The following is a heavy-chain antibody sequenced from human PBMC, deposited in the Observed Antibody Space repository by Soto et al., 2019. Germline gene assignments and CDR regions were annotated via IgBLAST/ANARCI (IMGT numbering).Heavy chain of an antibody. CDR2: ISSNGIGT. V-gene: IGHV3-64*01. J-gene: IGHJ6*03. Sequence: EVQLVESGGGLAQPGGSLRLSCAASGFTLSSDAMDWVRQAPGEGLEYVSGISSNGIGTYYANSVKGRFTISRDNSKNTVYLQMDSLRPEDMAVYYCEWRARADYYYMDVWGKGTTVTVS. CDR1: GFTLSSDA. CDR3: EWRARADYYYMDV. D-gene: IGHD5-12*01.